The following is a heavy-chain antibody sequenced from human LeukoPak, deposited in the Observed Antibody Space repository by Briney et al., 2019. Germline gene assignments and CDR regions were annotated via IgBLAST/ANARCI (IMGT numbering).Heavy chain of an antibody. CDR1: GGTFSSYT. Sequence: SVKVSCKXSGGTFSSYTISWVRQAPGQGLEWMGRIIPILGIANYAQKFQGRVTITADKSTSTAYMELSSLRSEDTAVYYCARDLDRMSPNHNYYYYMDVWGKGTTVTVSS. CDR2: IIPILGIA. D-gene: IGHD1-14*01. CDR3: ARDLDRMSPNHNYYYYMDV. J-gene: IGHJ6*03. V-gene: IGHV1-69*04.